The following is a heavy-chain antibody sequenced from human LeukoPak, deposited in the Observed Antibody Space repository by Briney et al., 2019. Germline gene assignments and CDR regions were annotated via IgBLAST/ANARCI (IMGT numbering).Heavy chain of an antibody. CDR3: ARGHDFWSGYPNDAFDI. Sequence: PGGSLRLSCAASGFTFSSYWMHWVRQAPGKGLVWVSRINTDGSSTSYADSVKGRFTISRDNAKNTLYLQMNSLRAEDTAVYYCARGHDFWSGYPNDAFDIWGQGIMVTVSS. J-gene: IGHJ3*02. V-gene: IGHV3-74*01. D-gene: IGHD3-3*01. CDR2: INTDGSST. CDR1: GFTFSSYW.